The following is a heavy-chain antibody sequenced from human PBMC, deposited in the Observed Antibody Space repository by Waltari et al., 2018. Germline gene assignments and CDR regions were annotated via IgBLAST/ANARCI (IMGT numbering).Heavy chain of an antibody. J-gene: IGHJ4*02. CDR3: AGGLGGWYLGGGDY. V-gene: IGHV4-34*01. CDR1: GGSFSCYY. CDR2: ITHGGST. D-gene: IGHD6-19*01. Sequence: QVQLQQWGAGLLKPSETLSLTCAVYGGSFSCYYWRWTRPPPGKGLEWIGEITHGGSTNYNPSLKSRVTISLDTCKNQFSLKVSSVTAADTAVYYCAGGLGGWYLGGGDYWGQGTLVTVSS.